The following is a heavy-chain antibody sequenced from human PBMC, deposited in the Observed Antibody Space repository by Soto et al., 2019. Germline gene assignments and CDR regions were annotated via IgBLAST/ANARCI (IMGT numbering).Heavy chain of an antibody. D-gene: IGHD3-10*01. V-gene: IGHV3-30*18. CDR1: GFTFSSDG. Sequence: QVQLVESGGGVVQPGKSLRLSCAGSGFTFSSDGMDWIRPAPGKGLEWVAVISYEGSNKYYADSVKGRFTSSRDNSKNTLYLQMSSLRADDTAVYYCAKDRIGAGGRGYFDYWGQGTLVTVSS. J-gene: IGHJ4*02. CDR2: ISYEGSNK. CDR3: AKDRIGAGGRGYFDY.